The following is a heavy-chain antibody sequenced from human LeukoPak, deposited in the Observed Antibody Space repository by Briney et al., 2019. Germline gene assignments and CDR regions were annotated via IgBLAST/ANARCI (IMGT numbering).Heavy chain of an antibody. D-gene: IGHD2-21*01. CDR2: IYHSGST. Sequence: SETLSVTCAVSGGSISSSHWWIWVRQPPGKGLEWIGEIYHSGSTTYNPSLKSRVTISVDKSKNQFSLKMNSVTAADTAVYYCARLEIAAVGGYFDYWGQGTLVTVSS. V-gene: IGHV4-4*02. J-gene: IGHJ4*02. CDR1: GGSISSSHW. CDR3: ARLEIAAVGGYFDY.